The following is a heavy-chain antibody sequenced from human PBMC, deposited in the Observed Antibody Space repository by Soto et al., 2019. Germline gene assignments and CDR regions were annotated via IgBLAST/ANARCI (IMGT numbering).Heavy chain of an antibody. CDR1: GISVSSKY. Sequence: EVQLVESGGGLIQPGGSLRLSCAASGISVSSKYMSWVRQAPGKGLEWISVISNGGDTYYADAVKGRFTLSRDNSKNTLYLQMNSPSAEDTAVYYCTTEYYYHLDVWGHGTTVIVSS. CDR2: ISNGGDT. J-gene: IGHJ6*01. CDR3: TTEYYYHLDV. V-gene: IGHV3-53*01.